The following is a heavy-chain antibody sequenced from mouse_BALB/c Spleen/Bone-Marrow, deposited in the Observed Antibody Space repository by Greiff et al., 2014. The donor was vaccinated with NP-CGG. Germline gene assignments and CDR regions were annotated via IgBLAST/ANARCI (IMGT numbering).Heavy chain of an antibody. Sequence: VQLQQSGAELMKPGASVKISCKATGYTFSSYWIEWVKQRPGHGLEWIGEILPGSGSTNYNEKFKGKATFTADTSSNTAYMQLSSLTSEDSAVYYCARSRGGFYFDYWAQGTTLPVSS. D-gene: IGHD1-1*01. V-gene: IGHV1-9*01. CDR3: ARSRGGFYFDY. CDR2: ILPGSGST. CDR1: GYTFSSYW. J-gene: IGHJ2*01.